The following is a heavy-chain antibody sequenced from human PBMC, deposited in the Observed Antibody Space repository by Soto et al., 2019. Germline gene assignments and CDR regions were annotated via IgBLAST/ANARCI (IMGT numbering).Heavy chain of an antibody. V-gene: IGHV1-58*01. CDR2: IVVGSGNT. D-gene: IGHD3-3*01. CDR3: AADKDYDFWSGYPTDGMDV. Sequence: GASVKVSCKASGFTFTSSAVQWVRQARGQRLEWIGWIVVGSGNTNYAQKFQERVTITRDMSTNTAYMELSSLRFEDTAVYYCAADKDYDFWSGYPTDGMDVWGQGTTVTVSS. CDR1: GFTFTSSA. J-gene: IGHJ6*02.